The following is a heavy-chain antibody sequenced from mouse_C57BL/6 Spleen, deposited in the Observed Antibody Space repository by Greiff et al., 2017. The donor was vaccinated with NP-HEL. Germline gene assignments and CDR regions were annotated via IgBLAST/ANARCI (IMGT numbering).Heavy chain of an antibody. D-gene: IGHD1-1*01. V-gene: IGHV1-52*01. CDR1: GYTFTSYW. J-gene: IGHJ2*01. Sequence: QVQLQQPGAELVRPGSSVKLSCKASGYTFTSYWMHWVKQRPIQGLEWIGNIDPSDSETHYIQKFKDKATLTVDKSSSTAYMQLSSLTFEDSAVYYCARGIYYYGSSYYFDYWGQGTTLTVSS. CDR2: IDPSDSET. CDR3: ARGIYYYGSSYYFDY.